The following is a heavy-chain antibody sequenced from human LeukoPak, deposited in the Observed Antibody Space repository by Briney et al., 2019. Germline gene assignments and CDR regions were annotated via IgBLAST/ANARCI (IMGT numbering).Heavy chain of an antibody. V-gene: IGHV1-2*02. Sequence: PPASVKVSCKASGYTFTGYYMHWVRQAPGQGLEWMGWINPNSGGTNYAQKFQGRVTMTRDTSISTAYMELSRLRSDDTAVYYCARVYSSGWYCMDYWGQGTLVTVSS. CDR1: GYTFTGYY. CDR2: INPNSGGT. J-gene: IGHJ4*02. D-gene: IGHD6-19*01. CDR3: ARVYSSGWYCMDY.